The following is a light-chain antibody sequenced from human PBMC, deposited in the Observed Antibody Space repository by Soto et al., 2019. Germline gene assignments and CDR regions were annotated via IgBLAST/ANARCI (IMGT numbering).Light chain of an antibody. J-gene: IGKJ1*01. CDR1: QSLLHSNGYNY. CDR3: MQALQSWT. Sequence: DIVMTQSPLSLPVTPGEPASISCRSSQSLLHSNGYNYLDWYLQKPGQSPQLLIYLGSTRASGVRDRFSDSGSGTDFTLKISRVEAEYVGVYYCMQALQSWTSGQGTKVEIK. CDR2: LGS. V-gene: IGKV2-28*01.